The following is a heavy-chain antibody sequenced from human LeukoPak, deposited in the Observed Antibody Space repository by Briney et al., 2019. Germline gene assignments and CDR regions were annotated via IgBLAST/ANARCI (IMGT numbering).Heavy chain of an antibody. J-gene: IGHJ6*03. CDR1: GFTFDDYG. Sequence: PGGSLRLSCAASGFTFDDYGMSWVRQAPGKGLEWVSGINWNGGSTGYADSVKGRFTISRDNAKNSLYLQMNSLRAEDTALYYCARLNDYFYYYYYMDVWGKGTTVTVSS. D-gene: IGHD2/OR15-2a*01. CDR3: ARLNDYFYYYYYMDV. V-gene: IGHV3-20*04. CDR2: INWNGGST.